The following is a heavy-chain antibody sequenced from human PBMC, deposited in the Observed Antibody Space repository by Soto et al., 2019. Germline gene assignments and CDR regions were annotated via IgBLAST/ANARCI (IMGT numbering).Heavy chain of an antibody. Sequence: PSETLSLTCAVSGGSISSSNWWSWVRQPPGKGLEWIGTVYYSGRTYYNSALKSRVTISVDSSKTQFSLKLSSVTAADTAVYYCARVAKQWLVHFDYWGQGTLVTVSS. CDR2: VYYSGRT. CDR1: GGSISSSNW. CDR3: ARVAKQWLVHFDY. J-gene: IGHJ4*02. D-gene: IGHD6-19*01. V-gene: IGHV4-4*02.